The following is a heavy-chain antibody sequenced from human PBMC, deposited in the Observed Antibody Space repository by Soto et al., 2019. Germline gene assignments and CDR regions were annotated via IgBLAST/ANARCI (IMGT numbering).Heavy chain of an antibody. CDR2: IKSKTDGGTT. V-gene: IGHV3-15*01. CDR1: GCTFSNAC. J-gene: IGHJ4*01. CDR3: TKDSYSTMIVVLFDY. D-gene: IGHD3-22*01. Sequence: SHRLRYAASGCTFSNACVSWVRQTPGKGLEWVGRIKSKTDGGTTDFAAPVKGRFAISRGDSKDMVYLQMNSLKTEDTGIYYCTKDSYSTMIVVLFDYWGHGTLVIVTS.